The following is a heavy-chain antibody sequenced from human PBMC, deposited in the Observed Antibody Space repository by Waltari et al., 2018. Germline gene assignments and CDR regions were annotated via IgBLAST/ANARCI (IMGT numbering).Heavy chain of an antibody. CDR2: MGAAGYA. CDR3: AALGPDII. Sequence: EVHLVESGGGLVQPGGSLRLSCAASGFPFSTYDVHWVRQTTGKRVECVSAMGAAGYAYYLHSVRGRFTISRDNAKNSFYLQMNSLRADDTAVYFCAALGPDIIWGQGAMVTVSS. CDR1: GFPFSTYD. D-gene: IGHD1-26*01. J-gene: IGHJ3*02. V-gene: IGHV3-13*01.